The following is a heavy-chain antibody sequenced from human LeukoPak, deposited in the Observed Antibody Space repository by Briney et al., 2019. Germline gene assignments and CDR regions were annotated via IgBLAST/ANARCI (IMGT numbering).Heavy chain of an antibody. CDR3: ARDSYSSSWHCDY. J-gene: IGHJ4*02. D-gene: IGHD6-13*01. CDR2: IYHSGST. CDR1: GYSVSSGYY. V-gene: IGHV4-38-2*02. Sequence: PSETLSLTCAVSGYSVSSGYYWGWIRQPPGKGLEWIGSIYHSGSTYYNPSLKSRVTISVDTSKNQFSLKLSSVTAADTAVYYCARDSYSSSWHCDYWGQGTLVTVSS.